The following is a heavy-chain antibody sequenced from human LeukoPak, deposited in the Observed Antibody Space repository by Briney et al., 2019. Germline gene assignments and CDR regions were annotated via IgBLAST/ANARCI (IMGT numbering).Heavy chain of an antibody. CDR1: VFTFSDHY. D-gene: IGHD5-12*01. CDR2: TRNKAKSYTT. J-gene: IGHJ4*02. V-gene: IGHV3-72*01. Sequence: GGSLKLSCAASVFTFSDHYIDWVRQAPGKGLEWLARTRNKAKSYTTEYAASVKGRFTISRDDSKNSVNLQMNSLKIEDTAVYYCARAEAVSGSFYFDSWGQGTQVTVSS. CDR3: ARAEAVSGSFYFDS.